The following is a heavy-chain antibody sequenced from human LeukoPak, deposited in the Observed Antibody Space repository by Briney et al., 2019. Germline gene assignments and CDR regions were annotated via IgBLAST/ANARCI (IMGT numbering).Heavy chain of an antibody. J-gene: IGHJ4*02. D-gene: IGHD2/OR15-2a*01. CDR1: GLIFTNCH. CDR3: ARDPSDRPYFLYY. Sequence: GGSLRLLCAASGLIFTNCHVQWVRHSTGRGGVGLGVVWDGGSTKLRGDAEERGLSISRENSKHTVYPQIDTQRRDDSAVYYCARDPSDRPYFLYYRGPGTLVTVSS. CDR2: VWDGGSTK. V-gene: IGHV3-30*16.